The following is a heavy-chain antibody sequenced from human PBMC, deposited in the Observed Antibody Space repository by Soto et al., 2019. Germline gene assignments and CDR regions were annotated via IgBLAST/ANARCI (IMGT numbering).Heavy chain of an antibody. J-gene: IGHJ4*02. CDR3: ATAPFVDIVATIRVFDY. D-gene: IGHD5-12*01. Sequence: ASVKVSCKVSGYTLTELSMHWVRQAPGKGLEWMGGFDPEDGETIYAQKFQGRVTMTEDTSTDTAYMELSSLRSGDTAVYYCATAPFVDIVATIRVFDYWGQGTLVTVSS. V-gene: IGHV1-24*01. CDR2: FDPEDGET. CDR1: GYTLTELS.